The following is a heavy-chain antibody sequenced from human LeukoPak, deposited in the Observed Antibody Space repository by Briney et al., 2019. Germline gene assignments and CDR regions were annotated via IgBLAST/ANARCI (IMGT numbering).Heavy chain of an antibody. CDR3: VRDMFGGRDY. J-gene: IGHJ4*02. CDR2: IDEFGSVT. D-gene: IGHD3-10*02. Sequence: GGSLRLSCAASGFTFSSYWMHWVRQVPGKGLAWVSRIDEFGSVTNSADSVQGRFSISRDNAKNALYLQMNSLRAEDTAVYYCVRDMFGGRDYWGQGTLDTVSS. CDR1: GFTFSSYW. V-gene: IGHV3-74*01.